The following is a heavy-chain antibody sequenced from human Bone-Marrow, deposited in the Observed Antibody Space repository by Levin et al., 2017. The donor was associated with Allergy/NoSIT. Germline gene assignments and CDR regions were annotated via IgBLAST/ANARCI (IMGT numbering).Heavy chain of an antibody. D-gene: IGHD1/OR15-1a*01. CDR2: IWYDGSNK. CDR3: ARDRGGPPSQGLSRGRQQRGGAFDI. CDR1: GFTFSSYG. Sequence: GESLKISCAASGFTFSSYGMHWVRQAPGKGLEWVAVIWYDGSNKYYADSVKGRFTISRDNSKNTLYLQMNSLRAEDTAVYYCARDRGGPPSQGLSRGRQQRGGAFDIWGQGTMVTVSS. J-gene: IGHJ3*02. V-gene: IGHV3-33*01.